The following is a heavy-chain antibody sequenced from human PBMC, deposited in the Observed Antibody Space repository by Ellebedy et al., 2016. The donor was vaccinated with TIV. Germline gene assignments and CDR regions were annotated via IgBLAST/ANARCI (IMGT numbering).Heavy chain of an antibody. CDR2: INQGGSHD. Sequence: GESLKISCAASGFIFGDYWMSWVRQAPGQGLEWVANINQGGSHDYYVDSVKGRFTISRDNAKNSLSLQMNSLTAEDTAMYYCYRRGDFDYWGQGTLVTVSS. CDR3: YRRGDFDY. J-gene: IGHJ4*02. V-gene: IGHV3-7*01. CDR1: GFIFGDYW.